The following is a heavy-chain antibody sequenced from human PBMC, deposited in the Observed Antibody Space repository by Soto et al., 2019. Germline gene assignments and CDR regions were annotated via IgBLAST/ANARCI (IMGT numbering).Heavy chain of an antibody. Sequence: GASVKVSCKASGYTFTSYYMHWVRQAPGQGLEWMGIINPSGGSTSYAQKFQGRVTMTRDTSTSTVYMELSSLRSEDTAVYYCAGELGAAAGNFFYYGLDVWGQGTTVTVSS. V-gene: IGHV1-46*01. D-gene: IGHD6-13*01. J-gene: IGHJ6*02. CDR3: AGELGAAAGNFFYYGLDV. CDR1: GYTFTSYY. CDR2: INPSGGST.